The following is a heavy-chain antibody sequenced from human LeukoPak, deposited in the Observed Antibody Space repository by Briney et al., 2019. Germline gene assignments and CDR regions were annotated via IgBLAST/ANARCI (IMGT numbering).Heavy chain of an antibody. CDR3: ARDLYSSTWDNYYYMDV. CDR1: DFTVSSNY. CDR2: IYRDGNT. J-gene: IGHJ6*03. V-gene: IGHV3-53*01. D-gene: IGHD6-13*01. Sequence: GGSLRLSCTTSDFTVSSNYMNWVRQAPGRGLEWVSVIYRDGNTYYTDSVKGRFTISTDTSKNSLYLQMNRLRAEDTAVYYCARDLYSSTWDNYYYMDVWGKGTTVTVSS.